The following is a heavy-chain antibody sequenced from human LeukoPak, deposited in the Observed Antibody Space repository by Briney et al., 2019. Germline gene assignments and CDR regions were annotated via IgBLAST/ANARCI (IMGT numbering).Heavy chain of an antibody. CDR3: ARESDYDSSGYPTVPFDY. CDR1: GYTFTSYY. Sequence: ASVKVSCKASGYTFTSYYMHWVRQAPGQGLEWMGIINPSGGSTSYAQKFQGRVTMTRDTSTSTVYMELSSLRSEATAVYYCARESDYDSSGYPTVPFDYWGQGTLVTVSS. V-gene: IGHV1-46*03. J-gene: IGHJ4*02. D-gene: IGHD3-22*01. CDR2: INPSGGST.